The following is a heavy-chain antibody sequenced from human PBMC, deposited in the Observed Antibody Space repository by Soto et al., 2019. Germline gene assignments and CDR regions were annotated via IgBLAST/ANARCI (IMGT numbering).Heavy chain of an antibody. CDR3: AKESYYYYGSGSYYNMVDY. J-gene: IGHJ4*02. D-gene: IGHD3-10*01. Sequence: ESGGGVVQPGRSLRLSCAASGFTFSSYGMHWVRQAPGKGLEWVAVISYDGSNKYYADSVKGRFTISRDNSKNTLYLQMNSLRAEDTAVYYCAKESYYYYGSGSYYNMVDYWGQGTLVTVSS. CDR1: GFTFSSYG. CDR2: ISYDGSNK. V-gene: IGHV3-30*18.